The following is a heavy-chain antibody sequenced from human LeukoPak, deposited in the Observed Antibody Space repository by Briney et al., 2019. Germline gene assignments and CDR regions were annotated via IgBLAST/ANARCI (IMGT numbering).Heavy chain of an antibody. CDR3: VRALGSSSADY. D-gene: IGHD6-6*01. CDR2: IKQDGSEK. Sequence: TGGSLRLSCVGSGFTFINYWMRWVRQAPGKGLEGVANIKQDGSEKYYVDSVEGRFTISRDNAKNSLSLQMNSLRGEDTAVYYCVRALGSSSADYWGQGTLVTVSS. V-gene: IGHV3-7*01. CDR1: GFTFINYW. J-gene: IGHJ4*02.